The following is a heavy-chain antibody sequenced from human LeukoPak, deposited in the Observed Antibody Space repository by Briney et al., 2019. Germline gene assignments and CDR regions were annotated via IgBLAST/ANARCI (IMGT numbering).Heavy chain of an antibody. J-gene: IGHJ4*02. CDR1: GGSISSGVYY. V-gene: IGHV4-39*07. Sequence: SETLSLTCTVSGGSISSGVYYWGWIRQPPGKGLEWIGSIYYSGSTYYNPSLKSRVTISVDTSKNQFSLKLSSVTAADTAVYYCASLPRITMIVVVRDYWGQGTLVTVSS. D-gene: IGHD3-22*01. CDR3: ASLPRITMIVVVRDY. CDR2: IYYSGST.